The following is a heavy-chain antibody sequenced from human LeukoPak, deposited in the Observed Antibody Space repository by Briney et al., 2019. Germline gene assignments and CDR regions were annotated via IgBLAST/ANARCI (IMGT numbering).Heavy chain of an antibody. D-gene: IGHD6-13*01. V-gene: IGHV3-20*04. CDR3: ARGKRGYSSSWWFDP. CDR1: GFTFDDHG. CDR2: INWNGDST. J-gene: IGHJ5*02. Sequence: GGSLRLSCAASGFTFDDHGMIWVRQAPGKGLEWVSGINWNGDSTAYADSVKGRFTISRDNAKNTLYLQMNSLRAEDTAVYYCARGKRGYSSSWWFDPWGQGALVTVSS.